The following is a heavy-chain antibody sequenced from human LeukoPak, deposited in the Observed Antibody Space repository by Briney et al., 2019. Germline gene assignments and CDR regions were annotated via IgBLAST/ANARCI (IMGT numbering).Heavy chain of an antibody. CDR1: GVTFGDYA. CDR3: ARINFRDYRGYTWFEP. CDR2: VRTKTHGGAP. D-gene: IGHD3-10*01. V-gene: IGHV3-49*03. Sequence: PGGSLRLSCKGSGVTFGDYAVTWFRQAPGKRLEWVGFVRTKTHGGAPETAASVKGRFNVSRDDSEGIAYLQMTSLTTEDTDMYYCARINFRDYRGYTWFEPWGQGTLVTVSS. J-gene: IGHJ5*02.